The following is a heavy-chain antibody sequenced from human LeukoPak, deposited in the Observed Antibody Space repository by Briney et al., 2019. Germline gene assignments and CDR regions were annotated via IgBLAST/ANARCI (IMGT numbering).Heavy chain of an antibody. CDR2: ISGSGTSI. D-gene: IGHD3-10*01. CDR1: GFTFSNYE. Sequence: GGSLRLSCAASGFTFSNYEINWVRQAPGRGLEWISYISGSGTSIYHANSVKGRFTISRDDAKNSVYLQMNSLRAEDTAVYYCARETYYGSGSYSDFALDYWGQGTLVTVSS. CDR3: ARETYYGSGSYSDFALDY. V-gene: IGHV3-48*03. J-gene: IGHJ4*02.